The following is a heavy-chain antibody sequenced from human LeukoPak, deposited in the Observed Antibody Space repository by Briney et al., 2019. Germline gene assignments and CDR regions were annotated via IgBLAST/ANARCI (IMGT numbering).Heavy chain of an antibody. D-gene: IGHD6-19*01. V-gene: IGHV4-59*01. J-gene: IGHJ4*02. CDR2: IYSSGST. CDR3: ARGEPYSSGWYGY. Sequence: SETLSLTCTVSGGSISSYYWSWIRQPPGKGLEWIGYIYSSGSTNYNPSLKSRVTISVDTSKNQFSLKLSSVTAADTAVYYCARGEPYSSGWYGYWGQGTLVTVSS. CDR1: GGSISSYY.